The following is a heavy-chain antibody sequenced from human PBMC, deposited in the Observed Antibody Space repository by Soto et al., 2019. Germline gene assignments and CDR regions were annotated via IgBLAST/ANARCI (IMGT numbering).Heavy chain of an antibody. CDR3: AREKHPWVAVPVRQLKSTWWFDS. J-gene: IGHJ5*01. CDR2: INPYNGNT. Sequence: ASVKVSCKTSGYTFTSYDINWVRQAPGQGLEWMGWINPYNGNTDYAESLQGRVTMTTETSTNTAYMELRSLKSDDTAIYYCAREKHPWVAVPVRQLKSTWWFDSWGQGTLVTSPQ. D-gene: IGHD6-19*01. CDR1: GYTFTSYD. V-gene: IGHV1-18*01.